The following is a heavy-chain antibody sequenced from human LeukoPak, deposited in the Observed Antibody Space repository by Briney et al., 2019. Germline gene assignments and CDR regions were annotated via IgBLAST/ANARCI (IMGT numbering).Heavy chain of an antibody. CDR3: ARGDYGSDY. J-gene: IGHJ4*02. V-gene: IGHV3-53*01. Sequence: GGSLRLSCAASGFTVSSTYMTWVRQAPGKGLEWVSVINSGGRTSYADSVKGRFTISRDNSKNTLYLQMNSLRAEDTAMYYCARGDYGSDYWGQGTLVTVSS. D-gene: IGHD4-17*01. CDR1: GFTVSSTY. CDR2: INSGGRT.